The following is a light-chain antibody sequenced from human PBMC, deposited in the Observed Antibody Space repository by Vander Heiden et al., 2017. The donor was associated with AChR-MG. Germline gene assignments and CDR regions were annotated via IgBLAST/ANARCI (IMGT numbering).Light chain of an antibody. Sequence: EIVLTQSPATLSLSPGERATLSCRASQSVSSYLAWYQQKPGQAPRLLIYEASNRAAGIPARFSGSGSGTDFTLTISSLEPADFAVYYCQQRSNWPLTFGQGTKVEIK. J-gene: IGKJ1*01. V-gene: IGKV3-11*01. CDR3: QQRSNWPLT. CDR1: QSVSSY. CDR2: EAS.